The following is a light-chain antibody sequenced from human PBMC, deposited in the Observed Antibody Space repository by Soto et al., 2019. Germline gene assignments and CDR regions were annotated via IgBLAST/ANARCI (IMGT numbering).Light chain of an antibody. CDR2: YYSDSDK. CDR3: MIWPSNASVV. Sequence: QSVLTQPPSSSAYPGESARLTCTLPSDINVGSYNIYWYQQKAGSPPRYLLYYYSDSDKGQGSGVPSRFSGSKDASANTGILLISGLQSEDEADYYCMIWPSNASVVFGGGTKVTVL. CDR1: SDINVGSYN. V-gene: IGLV5-37*01. J-gene: IGLJ2*01.